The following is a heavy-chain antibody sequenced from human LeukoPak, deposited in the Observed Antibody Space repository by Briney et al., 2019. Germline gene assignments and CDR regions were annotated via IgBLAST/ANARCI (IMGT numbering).Heavy chain of an antibody. V-gene: IGHV3-48*03. J-gene: IGHJ6*01. D-gene: IGHD3-10*02. CDR3: AELGITMIGGV. CDR2: IISSGSTI. Sequence: GGSLRLSCTASGFTFSSYEMNWVRQAPGKGLEWVSYIISSGSTIYYPAPVKGVYTISRDNDKNSLYLQMNRLRAEDTAVYYCAELGITMIGGVWGRGTTVTISS. CDR1: GFTFSSYE.